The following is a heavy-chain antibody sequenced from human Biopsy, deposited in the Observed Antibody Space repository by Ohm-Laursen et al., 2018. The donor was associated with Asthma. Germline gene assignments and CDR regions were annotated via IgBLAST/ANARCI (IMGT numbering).Heavy chain of an antibody. CDR2: IYSGETS. CDR3: SRGDSSCWSHYYSDY. CDR1: GFTVSRDH. D-gene: IGHD6-19*01. J-gene: IGHJ4*02. Sequence: SLRLSCTASGFTVSRDHMFWVRQAPGKGLERVSVIYSGETSHTAYSVRGLFTISRVFSKNTLHLQMHSLRVEDAAVYYCSRGDSSCWSHYYSDYWGQGTLVTVSS. V-gene: IGHV3-53*01.